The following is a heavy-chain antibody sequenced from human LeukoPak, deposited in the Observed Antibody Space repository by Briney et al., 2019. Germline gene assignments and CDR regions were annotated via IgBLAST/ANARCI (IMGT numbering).Heavy chain of an antibody. V-gene: IGHV3-15*01. D-gene: IGHD1-26*01. CDR1: GFTFSNAY. CDR2: IKSKTDGGTT. CDR3: TTGESMVGSTIHIRWAD. J-gene: IGHJ4*02. Sequence: PGGSLRLSCAASGFTFSNAYMSWVRQAPGKGLEWVGRIKSKTDGGTTDYAAPVKGRFTISRDDSKNTLYLQMNSLKTEDTAVYYCTTGESMVGSTIHIRWADWGQGTLVTVSS.